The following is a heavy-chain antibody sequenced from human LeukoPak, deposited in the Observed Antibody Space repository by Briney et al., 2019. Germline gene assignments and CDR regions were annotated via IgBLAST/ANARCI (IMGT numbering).Heavy chain of an antibody. CDR1: GYTFTGYY. Sequence: ASVKVSCKASGYTFTGYYMHWVRQAPGQGLEWMGWINPNSGGTNYAQKFQGRVTMTRDTSISTAYMELSRLRSDDSAVYYCARDASRGYPGDWFDPWGQGTLVTVSS. J-gene: IGHJ5*02. D-gene: IGHD3-22*01. CDR3: ARDASRGYPGDWFDP. V-gene: IGHV1-2*02. CDR2: INPNSGGT.